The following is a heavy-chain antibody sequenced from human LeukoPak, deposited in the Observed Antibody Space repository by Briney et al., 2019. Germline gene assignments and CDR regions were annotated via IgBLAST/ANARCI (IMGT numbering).Heavy chain of an antibody. J-gene: IGHJ4*02. V-gene: IGHV3-15*01. CDR1: GFTFSNAW. CDR2: MKSKTDGGTT. D-gene: IGHD3-9*01. CDR3: TTGTLNYDVSTGYFSYYFDY. Sequence: GGSLRLSCTASGFTFSNAWMSWVRQAPRKGLEWVGRMKSKTDGGTTDYAAPVKGRFTISRDDSKNTLYLQMNSLKTEDTAVYYCTTGTLNYDVSTGYFSYYFDYWGQGTLVTVSS.